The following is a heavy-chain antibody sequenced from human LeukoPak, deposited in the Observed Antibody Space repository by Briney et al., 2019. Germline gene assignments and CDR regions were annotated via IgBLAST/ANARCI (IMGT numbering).Heavy chain of an antibody. CDR1: GFTFSDYY. J-gene: IGHJ4*02. CDR3: ARGPSGCHNT. CDR2: IYSGGST. D-gene: IGHD5-12*01. V-gene: IGHV3-66*01. Sequence: GGSLRLSCAASGFTFSDYYMTWVRQAPGKGLEWVSLIYSGGSTYYADSVKGRFTISRDNSKNTLYLQMNSLRAEDTAVYYCARGPSGCHNTGGQGTLVTVSS.